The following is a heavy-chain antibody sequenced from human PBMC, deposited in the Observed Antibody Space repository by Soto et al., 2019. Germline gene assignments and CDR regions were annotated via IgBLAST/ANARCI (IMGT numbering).Heavy chain of an antibody. V-gene: IGHV4-59*06. Sequence: SLTYTVSGGSISSYYWSWIRQHPGKGLEWIGYIYYSGSTYYNPSLKSRVTISVDTSKNQFSLKLSSVTAADTAVYYCARDEMYSSSWYGRAEYYYYGMDVWGQGTTVTVSS. J-gene: IGHJ6*02. CDR1: GGSISSYY. D-gene: IGHD6-13*01. CDR2: IYYSGST. CDR3: ARDEMYSSSWYGRAEYYYYGMDV.